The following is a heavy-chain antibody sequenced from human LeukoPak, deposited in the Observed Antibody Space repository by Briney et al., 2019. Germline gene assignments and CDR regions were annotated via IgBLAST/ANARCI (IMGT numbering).Heavy chain of an antibody. CDR1: GFTFSDYY. D-gene: IGHD3-22*01. CDR3: AKDLYYHSSGYYDY. J-gene: IGHJ4*02. V-gene: IGHV3-11*01. CDR2: ISSSGSTI. Sequence: GGSLRLSCAASGFTFSDYYMSWIRQAPGKGLEWVSYISSSGSTIYYADSVKGRFTISRDNAKNSLYLQMNSLRAEDTALYYCAKDLYYHSSGYYDYWGQGTLVTVSS.